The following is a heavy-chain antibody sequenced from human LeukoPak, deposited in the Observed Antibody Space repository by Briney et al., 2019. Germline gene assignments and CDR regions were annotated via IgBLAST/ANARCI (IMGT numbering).Heavy chain of an antibody. D-gene: IGHD6-13*01. V-gene: IGHV3-23*01. Sequence: PGGSLRLSCAASGFTVSTNYMSWVRQAPGKGLEWVSAISGSGGSTYYADSVKGRFTISRDNSKNTLYLQMNSLRAEDTAVYYCANYSGSSRWFDYWGQGTLVTVSS. J-gene: IGHJ4*02. CDR3: ANYSGSSRWFDY. CDR2: ISGSGGST. CDR1: GFTVSTNY.